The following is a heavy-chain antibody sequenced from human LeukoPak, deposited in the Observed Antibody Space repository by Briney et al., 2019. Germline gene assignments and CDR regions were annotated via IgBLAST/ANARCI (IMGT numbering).Heavy chain of an antibody. J-gene: IGHJ4*02. CDR2: IYYSGST. D-gene: IGHD3-22*01. V-gene: IGHV4-39*07. CDR1: GGSISSSSYY. Sequence: SETLSLTCTVSGGSISSSSYYWGWIRQPPGKGLEWIGSIYYSGSTYYNPSLKSRVTISVDTSKNQFSLKLSSVTAADTAVYYCARVDSSGYYADYFDYWGQGTLVTVSS. CDR3: ARVDSSGYYADYFDY.